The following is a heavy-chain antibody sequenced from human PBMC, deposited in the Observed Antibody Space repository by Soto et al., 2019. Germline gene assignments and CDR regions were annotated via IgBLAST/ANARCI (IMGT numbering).Heavy chain of an antibody. CDR2: IKQDGSEK. D-gene: IGHD3-10*01. CDR1: GFTFSSYW. CDR3: AREVMVRGVIYAFDI. Sequence: QPGGSLRLSCAASGFTFSSYWMSWVRQAPGKGLEWVANIKQDGSEKYYVDSVKGRLTISRDNAKNSLYLQMNSLRAEDTAVYYCAREVMVRGVIYAFDIWGQGTMVTVSS. J-gene: IGHJ3*02. V-gene: IGHV3-7*01.